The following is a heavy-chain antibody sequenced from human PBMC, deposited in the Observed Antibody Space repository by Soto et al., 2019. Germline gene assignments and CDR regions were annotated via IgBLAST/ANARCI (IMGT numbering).Heavy chain of an antibody. D-gene: IGHD4-17*01. V-gene: IGHV1-18*01. CDR3: ASDGGDYGGGFDP. J-gene: IGHJ5*02. CDR2: ISAYNGNT. CDR1: GYTFTSYG. Sequence: QVQLVQSGAEVKKPGASVKVSCKASGYTFTSYGISWVRQAPGQGLEWMGWISAYNGNTNYAQKLQGRVTMTTDTSTSTACMGRRGLRADDTAVYYCASDGGDYGGGFDPWGQGTLVTVSS.